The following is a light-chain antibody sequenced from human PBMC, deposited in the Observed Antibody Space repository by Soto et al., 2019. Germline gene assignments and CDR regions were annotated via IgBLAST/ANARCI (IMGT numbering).Light chain of an antibody. CDR1: QGISNY. CDR3: QKYNSAPPLT. CDR2: AAS. J-gene: IGKJ4*01. Sequence: DIQMTQSPSSLSASVGDRVTITCRASQGISNYLAWYQQKPGKVPKLLIYAASTLQSGVPSRFSGSGSGTDFTLSISSLQPEDVATYYCQKYNSAPPLTFGGGTKVEIK. V-gene: IGKV1-27*01.